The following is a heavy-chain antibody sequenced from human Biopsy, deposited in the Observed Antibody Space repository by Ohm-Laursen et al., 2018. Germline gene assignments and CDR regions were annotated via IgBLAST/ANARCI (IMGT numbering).Heavy chain of an antibody. CDR2: INPTGGTT. D-gene: IGHD3-9*01. CDR1: GYSFTKYY. V-gene: IGHV1-46*01. Sequence: EASVKVSCKASGYSFTKYYINWVRQDPGQGLEWMGIINPTGGTTSYAEKFQGRVTLTRDTSTGTVYLELNSLIYEDTALYYCARDETGSSVFGPYYYGMDVWGQGTTVTVSS. J-gene: IGHJ6*02. CDR3: ARDETGSSVFGPYYYGMDV.